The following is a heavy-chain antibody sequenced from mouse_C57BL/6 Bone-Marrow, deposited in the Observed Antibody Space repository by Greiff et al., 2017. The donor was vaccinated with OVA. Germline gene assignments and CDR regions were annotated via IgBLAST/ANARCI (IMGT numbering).Heavy chain of an antibody. V-gene: IGHV5-16*01. CDR1: GFTFSDYY. CDR2: INYDGSST. CDR3: ARGGWDWYFDV. Sequence: EVMLVESEGGLVQPGSSMKLSCTASGFTFSDYYMAWVRQVPEKGLEWVANINYDGSSTYYLDSLKSRFILSRDNAKNILYLHMGSLKSEDTATYYCARGGWDWYFDVWGTGTTVTVSS. D-gene: IGHD3-3*01. J-gene: IGHJ1*03.